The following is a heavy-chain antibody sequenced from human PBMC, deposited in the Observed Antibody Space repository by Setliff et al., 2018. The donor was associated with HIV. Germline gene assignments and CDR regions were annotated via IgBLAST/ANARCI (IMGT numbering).Heavy chain of an antibody. CDR2: INPSGGST. V-gene: IGHV1-46*01. CDR3: ARGGIAAADKRDINF. CDR1: GYPFSGYY. Sequence: ASVKVSCKASGYPFSGYYMHWVRQAPGQGLEWLGVINPSGGSTDYAQTFKDRVTMTKDTSTATVNMELRSLTSDDTAVYYCARGGIAAADKRDINFWGQGTMVTVSS. D-gene: IGHD6-13*01. J-gene: IGHJ3*01.